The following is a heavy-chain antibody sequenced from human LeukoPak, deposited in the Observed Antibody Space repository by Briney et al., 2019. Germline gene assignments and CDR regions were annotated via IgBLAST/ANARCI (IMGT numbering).Heavy chain of an antibody. J-gene: IGHJ5*02. V-gene: IGHV4-34*01. D-gene: IGHD3-3*01. CDR3: AQATIFGVVPLFDP. Sequence: PSETLSLTCAVYGGSFSGYYWSWIRQPPGKGLEWIGEINHSGSTNYNQSLKSRVTISVDTSKNQFSLKLSSVTAADTAVYYCAQATIFGVVPLFDPWGQGTLVTVSS. CDR1: GGSFSGYY. CDR2: INHSGST.